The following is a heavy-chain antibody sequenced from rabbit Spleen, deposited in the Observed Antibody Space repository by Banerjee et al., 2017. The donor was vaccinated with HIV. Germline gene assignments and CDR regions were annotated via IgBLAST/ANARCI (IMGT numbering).Heavy chain of an antibody. V-gene: IGHV1S45*01. Sequence: QEQLVESGGGLVKPGTSLTLTCTASGFSFSTIYWPCWVRQAPGKGLEWIGCIVNGDGNTYYASWANGRFTISKTSSTTVTLQMTSLAAADTATYFCARFGHGGVMNLWGPGTLVTVS. J-gene: IGHJ4*01. CDR3: ARFGHGGVMNL. CDR1: GFSFSTIYW. CDR2: IVNGDGNT. D-gene: IGHD2-1*01.